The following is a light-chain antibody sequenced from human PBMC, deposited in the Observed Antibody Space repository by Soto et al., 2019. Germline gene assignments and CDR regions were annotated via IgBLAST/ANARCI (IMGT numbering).Light chain of an antibody. CDR1: ASNIGSNY. CDR2: RNN. Sequence: QSVLTQPASASGTPGQRVTISCSGSASNIGSNYVYWYQQFPGMAPKLLIYRNNQCPSGVPDRFSGSKSGTSASLAISGLRSEDEGDYFCAAWDDTLSELFGTGTKVTVL. CDR3: AAWDDTLSEL. J-gene: IGLJ1*01. V-gene: IGLV1-47*01.